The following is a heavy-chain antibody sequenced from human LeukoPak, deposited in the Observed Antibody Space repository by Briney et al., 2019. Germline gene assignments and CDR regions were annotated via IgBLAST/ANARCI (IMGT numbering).Heavy chain of an antibody. Sequence: ASVKVSCKASGYTFTSYGISWVRQAPGQGLEWMGWISAYNGNTNYAQKLQGRVTMTTDTSTSTAYMELSSLRSEDTAVYYCARGRYDSSDWYFDLWGRGTLVTVSS. J-gene: IGHJ2*01. CDR2: ISAYNGNT. CDR3: ARGRYDSSDWYFDL. V-gene: IGHV1-18*01. D-gene: IGHD3-22*01. CDR1: GYTFTSYG.